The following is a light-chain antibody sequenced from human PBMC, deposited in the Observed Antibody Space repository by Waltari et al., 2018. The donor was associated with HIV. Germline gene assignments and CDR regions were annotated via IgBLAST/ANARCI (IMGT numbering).Light chain of an antibody. CDR3: QHYHSDPPT. V-gene: IGKV1-8*01. CDR2: DAS. J-gene: IGKJ1*01. Sequence: TQSPSSFSASIGDRVTITCRASQGISNSVAWYQQKPGAAPKLLIYDASVLQSGVPSRFSGGGSGSDFSLTISCLQSEDFATYYCQHYHSDPPTFGPGTRVEIK. CDR1: QGISNS.